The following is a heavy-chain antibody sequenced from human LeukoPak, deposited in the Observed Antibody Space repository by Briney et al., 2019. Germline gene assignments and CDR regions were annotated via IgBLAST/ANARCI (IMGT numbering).Heavy chain of an antibody. CDR1: GFTFSSYA. V-gene: IGHV3-30*18. CDR2: ISYDGSNK. J-gene: IGHJ4*02. CDR3: AKDLYGGHFDY. Sequence: PGGSLRLSCAASGFTFSSYAMSWVRQAPGKGLEWVAVISYDGSNKYYADSVKGRFTISRDNSKNTLYLQMNSLRAEDTAVYYCAKDLYGGHFDYWGQGTLVTVSS. D-gene: IGHD4-23*01.